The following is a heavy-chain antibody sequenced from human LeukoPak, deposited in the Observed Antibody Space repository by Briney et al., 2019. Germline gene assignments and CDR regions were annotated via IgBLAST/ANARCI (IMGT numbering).Heavy chain of an antibody. V-gene: IGHV3-48*02. CDR3: ARDGLHTAHFDY. CDR1: GFTFSTYT. J-gene: IGHJ4*02. CDR2: VSDSIDV. Sequence: PGGSLRLSCAASGFTFSTYTMNWVRQAPGKGLEWVSAVSDSIDVHYSDSVKGRFTISRDNARNSLYLQMNSLRDEGTAVYYCARDGLHTAHFDYWGQGTLVTVSS. D-gene: IGHD5-18*01.